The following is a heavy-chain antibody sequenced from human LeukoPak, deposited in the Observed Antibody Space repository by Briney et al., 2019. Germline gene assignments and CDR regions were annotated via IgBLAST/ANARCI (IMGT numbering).Heavy chain of an antibody. V-gene: IGHV3-23*01. J-gene: IGHJ4*02. Sequence: GGSLRLSCAASGLTFRTYAMSWVRQAPGKGLEWVSSISDSGGYTFYADSVKGRFTTSRDNSKNTLYLQMNSLRAEDTAIYYCARYDLFTRPQDYWGQGTLVTVSS. CDR3: ARYDLFTRPQDY. CDR2: ISDSGGYT. D-gene: IGHD3-9*01. CDR1: GLTFRTYA.